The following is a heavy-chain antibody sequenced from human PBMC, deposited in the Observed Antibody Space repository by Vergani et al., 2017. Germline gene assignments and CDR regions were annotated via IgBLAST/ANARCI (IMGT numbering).Heavy chain of an antibody. V-gene: IGHV4-4*03. CDR3: ATIGYRRWGYYFDY. D-gene: IGHD2-2*02. CDR2: INNDGHT. J-gene: IGHJ4*02. CDR1: GDSISSNNC. Sequence: QVQLQESGPGLVKPPGTLSLTCAVSGDSISSNNCWTWVRQPPGKGLEWIGEINNDGHTNYNPSLESRVTVSRDTAKNQFSLNLMSVTAADTAVYYCATIGYRRWGYYFDYWGQGILVTVSS.